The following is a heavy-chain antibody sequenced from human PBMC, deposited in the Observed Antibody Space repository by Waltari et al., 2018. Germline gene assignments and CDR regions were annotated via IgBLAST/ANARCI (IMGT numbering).Heavy chain of an antibody. D-gene: IGHD1-26*01. CDR2: ISGSGGST. CDR3: AQWELLGDDY. J-gene: IGHJ4*02. CDR1: GFTFSRYA. V-gene: IGHV3-23*01. Sequence: EVQLLESGGGLVQPGGSLRLSWAAPGFTFSRYAIEWVRPAPGEGLEWVSAISGSGGSTYYADSVKGRFTISRDNSKNTLYLQMNSLRAEDTAVYYCAQWELLGDDYWGQGTLVTVSS.